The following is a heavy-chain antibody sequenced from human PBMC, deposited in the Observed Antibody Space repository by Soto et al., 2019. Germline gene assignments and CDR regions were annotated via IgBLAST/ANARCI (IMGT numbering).Heavy chain of an antibody. CDR3: AADIRDYDSSDSFRGFDP. CDR2: INAGNGNT. J-gene: IGHJ5*02. CDR1: GYTFTSYA. Sequence: GASVKLSCKASGYTFTSYAMHWVRQAPGQRLEWMGWINAGNGNTKYSQKFQGRVTITRDTSASTAYMELSSLRSEDTAVYYCAADIRDYDSSDSFRGFDPWGQGTLVTVSS. D-gene: IGHD3-22*01. V-gene: IGHV1-3*01.